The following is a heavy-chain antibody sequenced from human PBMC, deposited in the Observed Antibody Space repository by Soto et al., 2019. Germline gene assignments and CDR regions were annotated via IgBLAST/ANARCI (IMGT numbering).Heavy chain of an antibody. J-gene: IGHJ6*02. Sequence: SETLSLTCSVSGGSVSSGTYYWSWIRQPPGRGLEWIGYISYTGSTNYNPSLKSRVTISVDTSKNQFSLKLSSVTAADTAVYYCARDLGQQQLDYYYGMDVWGQGTTVTVSS. D-gene: IGHD6-13*01. V-gene: IGHV4-61*01. CDR1: GGSVSSGTYY. CDR3: ARDLGQQQLDYYYGMDV. CDR2: ISYTGST.